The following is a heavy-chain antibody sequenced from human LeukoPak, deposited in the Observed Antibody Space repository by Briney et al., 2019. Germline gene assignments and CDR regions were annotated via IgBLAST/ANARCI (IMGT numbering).Heavy chain of an antibody. D-gene: IGHD3-16*01. Sequence: SETLSLTCTVSGGPISGYYWSWIRQPPGKGLEWIGFIYYSESTNYNPSLKSRVTISADTSENQFSLNLSSVTAADTAVYYCARHQSTFGVVSGGMDVWGQGTMVTVSS. V-gene: IGHV4-59*08. CDR2: IYYSEST. CDR3: ARHQSTFGVVSGGMDV. CDR1: GGPISGYY. J-gene: IGHJ3*01.